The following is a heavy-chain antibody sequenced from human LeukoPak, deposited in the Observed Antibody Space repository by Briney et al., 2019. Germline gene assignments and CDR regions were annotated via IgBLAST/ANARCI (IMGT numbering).Heavy chain of an antibody. CDR1: GGSISSYP. Sequence: SETLSLTCSVSGGSISSYPWIWIRQSPGKGLEWIGYINYSGHTNYNPSLKSRVTISIDTSKNQFSLSLTSVTAADTAAYYCARVWQDYSGSDYWGQGTLVTVSP. CDR3: ARVWQDYSGSDY. D-gene: IGHD5-12*01. V-gene: IGHV4-59*01. CDR2: INYSGHT. J-gene: IGHJ4*02.